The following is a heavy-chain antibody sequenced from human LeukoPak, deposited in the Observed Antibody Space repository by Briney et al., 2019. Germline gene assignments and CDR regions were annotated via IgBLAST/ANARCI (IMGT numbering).Heavy chain of an antibody. V-gene: IGHV4-59*08. Sequence: SETLSLTCTVSGGSISSHYWNWLRQPPGKGLEWIGYVSYSGSTSYNPSLKSRVTISVDTSKNQFSLKLSSVTAADTAVYYCARQQYSSGWTYYFDYWGQGTLVTVSS. CDR1: GGSISSHY. J-gene: IGHJ4*02. CDR3: ARQQYSSGWTYYFDY. D-gene: IGHD6-19*01. CDR2: VSYSGST.